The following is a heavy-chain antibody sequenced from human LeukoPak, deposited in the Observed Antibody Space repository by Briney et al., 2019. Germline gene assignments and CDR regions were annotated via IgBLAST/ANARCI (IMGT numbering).Heavy chain of an antibody. CDR3: AKAGYCSSTSCYYYYYGMDV. CDR1: GFTFSSYA. J-gene: IGHJ6*02. Sequence: GGSLRLSCAASGFTFSSYAMSWVRQAPGKGLEWVSAISGSGGSTYYADSVKGRFTISRDNSKNTLYLQMNSLRAEDTAVYYCAKAGYCSSTSCYYYYYGMDVWGQGTTVTVSS. V-gene: IGHV3-23*01. D-gene: IGHD2-2*01. CDR2: ISGSGGST.